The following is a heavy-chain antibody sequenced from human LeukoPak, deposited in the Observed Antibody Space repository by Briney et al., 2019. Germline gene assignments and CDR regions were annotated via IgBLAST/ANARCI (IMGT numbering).Heavy chain of an antibody. D-gene: IGHD3-10*01. J-gene: IGHJ4*02. CDR3: ARVGSGSYYNLDY. CDR1: GFTSSNYG. V-gene: IGHV3-30*02. CDR2: IRYDGSNE. Sequence: GGSLRLSCAASGFTSSNYGMHWVRQAPGKGLEWVAFIRYDGSNEYYADSVRGRFTISRDNAKNSLYLQMNSLRAEDTAVYYCARVGSGSYYNLDYWGQGTLVTVSS.